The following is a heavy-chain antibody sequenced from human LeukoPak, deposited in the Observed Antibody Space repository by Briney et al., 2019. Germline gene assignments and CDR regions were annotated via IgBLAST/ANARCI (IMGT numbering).Heavy chain of an antibody. D-gene: IGHD6-13*01. CDR2: IYHSGNT. CDR3: ARDWGSSWYRGYFDY. V-gene: IGHV4-38-2*02. Sequence: SETLSLTCTVSGGSISSYYWGWIRKPPGKGLEWIGSIYHSGNTYYNPSLKSRLTISVDTSKNQLSLKLSSVTAADTAVYYCARDWGSSWYRGYFDYWGQGTLVTVSS. CDR1: GGSISSYY. J-gene: IGHJ4*02.